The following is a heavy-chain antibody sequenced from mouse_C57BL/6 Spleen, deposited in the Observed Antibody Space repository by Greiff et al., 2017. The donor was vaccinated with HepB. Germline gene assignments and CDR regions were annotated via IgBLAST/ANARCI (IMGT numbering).Heavy chain of an antibody. CDR2: IYPGSGST. J-gene: IGHJ3*01. CDR1: GYTFTSYW. CDR3: ARATGYYGSRSAWFAY. D-gene: IGHD1-1*01. Sequence: VQLQQSGAELVKPGASVKMSCKASGYTFTSYWITWVKQRPGQGLEWIGDIYPGSGSTNYNEKFKSKATLTVDTSSSTAYMQLSSLTSEDSAVYYCARATGYYGSRSAWFAYWGQGTLVTVSA. V-gene: IGHV1-55*01.